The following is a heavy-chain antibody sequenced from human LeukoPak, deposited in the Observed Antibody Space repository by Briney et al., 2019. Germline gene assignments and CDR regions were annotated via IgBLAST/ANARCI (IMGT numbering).Heavy chain of an antibody. CDR1: GGTFSSYA. CDR3: ARATSGEWLVGDY. V-gene: IGHV1-69*04. J-gene: IGHJ4*02. CDR2: IIPILGIA. D-gene: IGHD6-19*01. Sequence: SVKVSCKASGGTFSSYAISWVRQAPGQGLEWMGRIIPILGIANYAQKFQGRVTITADKSTSTAYMELSSLRSEDTAVYYCARATSGEWLVGDYWGQGTLVTVSS.